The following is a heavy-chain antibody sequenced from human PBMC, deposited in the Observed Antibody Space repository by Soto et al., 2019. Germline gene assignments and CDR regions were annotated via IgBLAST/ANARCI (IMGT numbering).Heavy chain of an antibody. V-gene: IGHV3-21*01. Sequence: GGSLRLSCAASGFTFSTYSMNWVRQAPGKGLEWVSSISSSSSFIYYADSVRGRFTISRDNAKNSLFLQMNSLRAEDTAVYYCAKDRGNSNPSEFDYWGQGTLVTVSS. CDR1: GFTFSTYS. D-gene: IGHD4-4*01. CDR3: AKDRGNSNPSEFDY. CDR2: ISSSSSFI. J-gene: IGHJ4*02.